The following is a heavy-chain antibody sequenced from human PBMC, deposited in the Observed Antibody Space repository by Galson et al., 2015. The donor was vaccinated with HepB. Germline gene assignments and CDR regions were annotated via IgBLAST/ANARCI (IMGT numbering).Heavy chain of an antibody. CDR2: IYYSGST. J-gene: IGHJ5*02. CDR3: ARFTAWFDP. CDR1: GGSISSYY. D-gene: IGHD3-3*01. Sequence: TLSLTCTVSGGSISSYYWSWIRQPPGKGLEWIGYIYYSGSTNYNPSLKSRVTISVDTSKNQFSLKLSSVTAADTAVYYCARFTAWFDPWGQGTLVTVSS. V-gene: IGHV4-59*01.